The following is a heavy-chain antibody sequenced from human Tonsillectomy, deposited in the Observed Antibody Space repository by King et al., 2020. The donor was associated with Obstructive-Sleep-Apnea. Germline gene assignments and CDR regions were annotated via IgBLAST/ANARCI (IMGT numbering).Heavy chain of an antibody. J-gene: IGHJ3*02. CDR1: GFTFDDYA. V-gene: IGHV3-9*01. D-gene: IGHD3-10*01. CDR2: ISWNSGNI. Sequence: VQLVESGGGLVQPGRSLRLSCAASGFTFDDYAMHWVRQAPGKGLEWVSGISWNSGNIGYADSVKGRFTTSRDNAKNSLYLQMSSLRAEDTALYYCAKDYYGSGANAYDIWGQGTMVTVSS. CDR3: AKDYYGSGANAYDI.